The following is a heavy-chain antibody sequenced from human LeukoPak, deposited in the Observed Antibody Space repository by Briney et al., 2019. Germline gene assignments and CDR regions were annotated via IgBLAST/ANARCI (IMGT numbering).Heavy chain of an antibody. V-gene: IGHV4-59*08. D-gene: IGHD2-2*01. Sequence: SETLSLTCTVSGGSISSYYWSWIRQPPGKGLEWIGYIYYSGSTYYNPSLKSRVTISVDTSKNQFSLKLSSVTAADTAVYYCARRRIVVPASIDYWGQGTLVTVSS. J-gene: IGHJ4*02. CDR1: GGSISSYY. CDR3: ARRRIVVPASIDY. CDR2: IYYSGST.